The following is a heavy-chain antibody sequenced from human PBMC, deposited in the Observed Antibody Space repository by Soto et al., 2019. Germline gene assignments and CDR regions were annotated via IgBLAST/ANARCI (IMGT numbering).Heavy chain of an antibody. CDR3: ARAGNGITIFGVVITYFDY. V-gene: IGHV4-31*03. Sequence: SETLSLTCTVSGGSISSGGYYWSWIRQHPGKGLEWIGYIYYSGSTYYNPSLKSRVTISVDTSKNQFSLKLSSVTAADTAVYYCARAGNGITIFGVVITYFDYWGRGTLVTVSS. CDR1: GGSISSGGYY. D-gene: IGHD3-3*01. CDR2: IYYSGST. J-gene: IGHJ4*02.